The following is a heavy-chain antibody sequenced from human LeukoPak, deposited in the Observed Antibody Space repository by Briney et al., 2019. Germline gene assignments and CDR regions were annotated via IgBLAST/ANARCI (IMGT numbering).Heavy chain of an antibody. CDR2: ISDDGAYI. J-gene: IGHJ4*02. CDR1: GFTFKDYA. V-gene: IGHV3-21*01. CDR3: TRHPYGVLDY. D-gene: IGHD4-17*01. Sequence: GGSLRLSCAASGFTFKDYALNWVRQTPGKGLEWVSSISDDGAYIYYADSVKGRFTISRDNANSSLYLQMDSLSPEDTAVYYCTRHPYGVLDYWGQGTLVTVSS.